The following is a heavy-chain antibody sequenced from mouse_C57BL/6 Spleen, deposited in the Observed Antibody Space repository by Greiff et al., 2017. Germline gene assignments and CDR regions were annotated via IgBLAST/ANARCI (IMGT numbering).Heavy chain of an antibody. D-gene: IGHD2-4*01. CDR3: ARGRLRGDAMDY. V-gene: IGHV1-80*01. Sequence: QVQLQQSGAELVKPGASVKISCKASGYAFSSYWMNWVKQRPGKGLEWIGQIYPGDGDTNYNGKFKGKATLTADKSSSTAYMQLSSLTSEDSAVYYCARGRLRGDAMDYWGQGTSVTVSS. CDR2: IYPGDGDT. CDR1: GYAFSSYW. J-gene: IGHJ4*01.